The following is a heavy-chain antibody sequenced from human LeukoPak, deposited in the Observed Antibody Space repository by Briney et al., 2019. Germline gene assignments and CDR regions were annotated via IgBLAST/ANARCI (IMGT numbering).Heavy chain of an antibody. V-gene: IGHV1-8*01. CDR1: GYTFTSYD. Sequence: GASVKVSCKASGYTFTSYDINWVRQATGQGLEWTGWMNPNSGNTGYAQKFQGRVTMTRNTSISTAYMELSSLRSEDTAVYYCARRDYSNSPYYYYMDVWGKGTTVTVSS. CDR2: MNPNSGNT. CDR3: ARRDYSNSPYYYYMDV. J-gene: IGHJ6*03. D-gene: IGHD4-11*01.